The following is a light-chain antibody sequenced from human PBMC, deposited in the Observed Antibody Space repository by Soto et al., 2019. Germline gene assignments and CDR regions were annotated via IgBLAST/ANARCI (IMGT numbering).Light chain of an antibody. V-gene: IGKV3-11*01. Sequence: EIVLTQSPATLSLSPGERATLSCRASQSVSSYLAWYQQKPGQAPRLLIYEASNRATGIPARFSGSGSGTDFTLTIGSLEPEDFAVYYCQQRSNLLTFGGGTKVEIK. J-gene: IGKJ4*01. CDR2: EAS. CDR1: QSVSSY. CDR3: QQRSNLLT.